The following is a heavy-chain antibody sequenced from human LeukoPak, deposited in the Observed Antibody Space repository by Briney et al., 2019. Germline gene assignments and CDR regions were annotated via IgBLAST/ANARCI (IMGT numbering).Heavy chain of an antibody. D-gene: IGHD6-6*01. CDR3: AIVAAPYYYYYYMDV. J-gene: IGHJ6*03. CDR2: INHSGST. CDR1: GGSFSGYY. Sequence: PSETLSLTCAVYGGSFSGYYWSWIRQPPGKGLEWIGEINHSGSTNYNPSLKSRVTISVDTSKNQFSLKLSSVTAADTAVYYCAIVAAPYYYYYYMDVWGKGTTVTVSS. V-gene: IGHV4-34*01.